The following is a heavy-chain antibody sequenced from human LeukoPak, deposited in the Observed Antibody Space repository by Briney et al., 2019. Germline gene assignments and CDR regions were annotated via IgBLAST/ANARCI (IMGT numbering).Heavy chain of an antibody. D-gene: IGHD3/OR15-3a*01. CDR3: AKQTGSGLFILP. V-gene: IGHV4-59*08. J-gene: IGHJ4*02. CDR2: IYYSGSI. Sequence: SETLSLTCTVSGDSISGHYWSWIRQPPGKTLEWIGEIYYSGSIKYNPSLKSRVTISVDTSKNQFSLKLTSVTAADTAVYYCAKQTGSGLFILPGGQGTLVTVSS. CDR1: GDSISGHY.